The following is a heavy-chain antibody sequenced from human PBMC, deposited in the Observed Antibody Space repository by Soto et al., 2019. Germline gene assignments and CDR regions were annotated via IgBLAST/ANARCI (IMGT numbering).Heavy chain of an antibody. Sequence: GGSLRLSCAASGFTFDKYAMSWVRQAPGKGLEWVACVSASGRDTYYADSVKDRFTISRDSSKNTLYLQMNSLRAQETDTYYCAKGKTTGGYYFDYWGQGTLVTVSS. J-gene: IGHJ4*02. D-gene: IGHD2-8*02. CDR2: VSASGRDT. V-gene: IGHV3-23*01. CDR3: AKGKTTGGYYFDY. CDR1: GFTFDKYA.